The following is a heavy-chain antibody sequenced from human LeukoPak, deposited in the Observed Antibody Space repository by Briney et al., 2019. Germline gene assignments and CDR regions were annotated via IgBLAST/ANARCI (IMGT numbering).Heavy chain of an antibody. CDR2: ISWNSGSI. CDR3: SKDVAARGYSYGYEEGYYFDY. D-gene: IGHD5-18*01. Sequence: PGGSLRLSCAASGFTFDDYAMHWVRQAPGKGLEWVSGISWNSGSIGYADSVKGRFTISRDNAKNSLYLQMNSLRAEDTALYYCSKDVAARGYSYGYEEGYYFDYWGQGTLVTVSS. V-gene: IGHV3-9*01. J-gene: IGHJ4*02. CDR1: GFTFDDYA.